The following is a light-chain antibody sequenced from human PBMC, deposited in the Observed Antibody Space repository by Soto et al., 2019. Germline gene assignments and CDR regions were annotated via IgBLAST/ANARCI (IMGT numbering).Light chain of an antibody. J-gene: IGKJ2*01. Sequence: EIVLTQSPGTLSLSPGERATLSCRASQSVISSYLAWYQQKPGQAPRLLIFGASRRATDIPDRFSGGGSGTDFTLIISRLEPEVFAVYCCQQYGSSSYTFGQGTKVEIK. CDR1: QSVISSY. V-gene: IGKV3-20*01. CDR2: GAS. CDR3: QQYGSSSYT.